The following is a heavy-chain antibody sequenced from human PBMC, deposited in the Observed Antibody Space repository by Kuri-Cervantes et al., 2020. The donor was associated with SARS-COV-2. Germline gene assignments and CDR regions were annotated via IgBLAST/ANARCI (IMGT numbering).Heavy chain of an antibody. Sequence: GESLKISCAASGFTFSSYGMHWVRQAPGKGLEWVAVISYDGSNKYYADSLRGRFTISRDNFKKTLFLQLDNLRAEDTAVYYCARLQHRDGDRSYWGQGTLVTVSS. CDR1: GFTFSSYG. CDR3: ARLQHRDGDRSY. CDR2: ISYDGSNK. D-gene: IGHD5-24*01. J-gene: IGHJ4*02. V-gene: IGHV3-30*03.